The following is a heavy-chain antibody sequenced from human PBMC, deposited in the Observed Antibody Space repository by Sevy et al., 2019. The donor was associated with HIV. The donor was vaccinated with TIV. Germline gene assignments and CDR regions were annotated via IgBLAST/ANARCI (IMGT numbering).Heavy chain of an antibody. Sequence: GGSLRLSCKGSGYSFSNYWIGSVRQMPGKGLEWMGIVYPDDSDTRYSPSFQGQVIISADKSITTAYLQWGRLEASGTAMYYCATSAAATRGFDSWGQGTLVTVSS. CDR2: VYPDDSDT. CDR1: GYSFSNYW. D-gene: IGHD2-2*01. CDR3: ATSAAATRGFDS. V-gene: IGHV5-51*01. J-gene: IGHJ4*02.